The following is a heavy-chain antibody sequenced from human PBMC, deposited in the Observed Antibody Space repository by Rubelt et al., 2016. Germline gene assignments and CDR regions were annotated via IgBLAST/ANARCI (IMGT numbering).Heavy chain of an antibody. Sequence: QITLKESGPTLVKPTQTLTLTCTFSGFSLSTSGVGVGWIRQPPGKALEWLALIYWNDVDRYSPSLQSRLTLTKDTPKNQVFLTMTNMDPVDTATYYCARDSSASSGGQFDYWGQGTLVTVSS. V-gene: IGHV2-5*01. CDR3: ARDSSASSGGQFDY. D-gene: IGHD6-6*01. J-gene: IGHJ4*02. CDR1: GFSLSTSGVG. CDR2: IYWNDVD.